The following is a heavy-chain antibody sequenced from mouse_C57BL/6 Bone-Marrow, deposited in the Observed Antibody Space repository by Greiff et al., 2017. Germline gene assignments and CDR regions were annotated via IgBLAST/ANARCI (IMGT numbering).Heavy chain of an antibody. J-gene: IGHJ2*01. CDR2: IYPGDGDT. Sequence: QVQLQQSGAELVKPGASVKISCKASGYAFSSYWMNWVKQRPGKGLEWIGQIYPGDGDTNYNGKFKGKATLTADKSSSTAYMQLSSLTSEDSAVYFCAREGPYCNFFDYWGQGTTLTVSS. D-gene: IGHD1-1*01. CDR3: AREGPYCNFFDY. V-gene: IGHV1-80*01. CDR1: GYAFSSYW.